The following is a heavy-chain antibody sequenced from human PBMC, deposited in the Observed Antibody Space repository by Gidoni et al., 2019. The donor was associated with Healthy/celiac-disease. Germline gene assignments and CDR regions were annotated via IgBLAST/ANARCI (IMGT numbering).Heavy chain of an antibody. D-gene: IGHD6-6*01. Sequence: EVQLVESGGGLVQPGGSLRLSCAASGFTFRSYWMDWVRQDPGKGLVWVSLINTDDSSTTYADSVKGRFTISRDNAKNTLYLQMNSLRAEDTAMYYCARPIAEYSSSHDAFDIWGQGTMVTVSS. CDR2: INTDDSST. CDR1: GFTFRSYW. V-gene: IGHV3-74*01. CDR3: ARPIAEYSSSHDAFDI. J-gene: IGHJ3*02.